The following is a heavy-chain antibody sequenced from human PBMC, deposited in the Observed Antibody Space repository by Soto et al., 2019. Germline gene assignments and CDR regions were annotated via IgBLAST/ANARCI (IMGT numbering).Heavy chain of an antibody. CDR2: IYWDDDR. J-gene: IGHJ3*02. CDR1: GFSLSTSGVA. CDR3: SHMRSYYGSGRHAFDI. Sequence: QITLKESGPTLVKPTQTLTLTCTFSGFSLSTSGVAVGWIRQPPGKALEWLALIYWDDDRRYSSFLKSRLTITKDPSKNQVVLTMTNKDPVDTATYYCSHMRSYYGSGRHAFDIWGQGTMVTVSS. D-gene: IGHD3-10*01. V-gene: IGHV2-5*02.